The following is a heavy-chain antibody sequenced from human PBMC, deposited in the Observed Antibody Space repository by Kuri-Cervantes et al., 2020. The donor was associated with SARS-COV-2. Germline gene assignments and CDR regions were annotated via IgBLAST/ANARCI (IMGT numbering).Heavy chain of an antibody. CDR1: GISFSYYW. CDR3: ARASAGSSWGYYYYMDV. V-gene: IGHV3-7*01. J-gene: IGHJ6*03. CDR2: IKQDGSEK. Sequence: GESLKISCEASGISFSYYWMTWVRQTPGRGLEWVANIKQDGSEKYYVDSVKGRFTISRGNAGNSLFLQMNSLRSEDTAVYYCARASAGSSWGYYYYMDVWGIGTTVTVSS. D-gene: IGHD1-26*01.